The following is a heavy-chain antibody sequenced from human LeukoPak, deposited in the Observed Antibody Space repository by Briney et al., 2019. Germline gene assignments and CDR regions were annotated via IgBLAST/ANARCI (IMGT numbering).Heavy chain of an antibody. CDR1: GFTVSTNY. CDR3: ARVGRIVATTPDY. V-gene: IGHV4-34*01. CDR2: INHSGST. Sequence: GSLRLSCAASGFTVSTNYMSWVRQPPGKGLEWIGEINHSGSTNYNPSLKSRVTISVDTSKNQFSLKLSSVTAADTAVYYCARVGRIVATTPDYWGQGTLVTVSS. D-gene: IGHD5-12*01. J-gene: IGHJ4*02.